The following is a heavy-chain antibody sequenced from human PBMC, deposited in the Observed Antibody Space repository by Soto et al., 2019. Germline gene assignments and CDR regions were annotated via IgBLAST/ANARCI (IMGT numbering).Heavy chain of an antibody. J-gene: IGHJ5*02. D-gene: IGHD2-15*01. V-gene: IGHV4-39*01. CDR3: ARHRYCSGGSCYHRDNWFYP. CDR1: EGNIINSGYS. CDR2: FHYNGGT. Sequence: VAEGNIINSGYSRSWINKPHGKGLEWIASFHYNGGTYSNPSLKSRVSLSLESSKNQFSLRLSSVTAADTAVYSCARHRYCSGGSCYHRDNWFYPCGQEILGTVSS.